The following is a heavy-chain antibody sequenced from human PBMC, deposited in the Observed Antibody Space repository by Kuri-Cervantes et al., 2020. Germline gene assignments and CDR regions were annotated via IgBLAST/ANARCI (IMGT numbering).Heavy chain of an antibody. CDR3: ARDDGVITMIVEDSHDAFDI. Sequence: GGSLRLSCAASGFTFSSYDRHWVCQATGKGLEWVANIKQDGSEKYYVDSVKGRFTISRDNAKNSLYLQMNSLRAEDTAVYYCARDDGVITMIVEDSHDAFDIWGQGTMVTVSS. CDR2: IKQDGSEK. V-gene: IGHV3-7*01. J-gene: IGHJ3*02. CDR1: GFTFSSYD. D-gene: IGHD3-22*01.